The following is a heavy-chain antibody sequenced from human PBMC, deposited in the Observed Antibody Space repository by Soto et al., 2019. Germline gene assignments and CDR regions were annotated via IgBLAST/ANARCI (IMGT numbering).Heavy chain of an antibody. CDR2: IIPIFGTA. V-gene: IGHV1-69*06. Sequence: SVKVSCKASGGTFSSYAISWVRQAPGQGLEWMGGIIPIFGTANYAQKFQGRVTITADKSTSTAYMELSSLRSEDTAVYYCARVRSNYLYYFDYWGQGTLVTVSS. CDR3: ARVRSNYLYYFDY. CDR1: GGTFSSYA. J-gene: IGHJ4*02. D-gene: IGHD4-4*01.